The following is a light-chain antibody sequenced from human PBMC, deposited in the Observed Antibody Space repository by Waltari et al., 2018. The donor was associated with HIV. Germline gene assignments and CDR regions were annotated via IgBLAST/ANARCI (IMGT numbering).Light chain of an antibody. CDR2: DVN. Sequence: QSDLAQPASVSGSLGETIAIVCTGSTADIAGDHHVSWYQQYTGKPPRLLIYDVNHRPSGISDRFSGSRSGNTASLTISGLLTDDESDYFCGSYSSTTGHVVFGGGTRVTVL. V-gene: IGLV2-14*03. CDR3: GSYSSTTGHVV. CDR1: TADIAGDHH. J-gene: IGLJ2*01.